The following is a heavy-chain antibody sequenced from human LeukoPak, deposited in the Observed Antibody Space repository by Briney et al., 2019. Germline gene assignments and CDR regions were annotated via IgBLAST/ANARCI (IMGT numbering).Heavy chain of an antibody. CDR2: ISSSGGST. CDR3: AKGPIPCSSTSCPRSAFDI. V-gene: IGHV3-23*01. J-gene: IGHJ3*02. D-gene: IGHD2-2*01. Sequence: GGSLRLSCAAAGFTFSNFAMSWVRQAPGRGLEWVSSISSSGGSTYYADSVKGRFTISRDNSKNTLYLQMNSLRAEDTAMYYCAKGPIPCSSTSCPRSAFDIWGQGTMVTVSS. CDR1: GFTFSNFA.